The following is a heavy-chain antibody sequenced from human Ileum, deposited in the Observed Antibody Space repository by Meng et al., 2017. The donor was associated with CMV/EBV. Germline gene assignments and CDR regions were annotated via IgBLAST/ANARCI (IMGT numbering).Heavy chain of an antibody. J-gene: IGHJ5*01. Sequence: SGPTLVKPTQTLTLTCSFSGFSLTSSGVGVVWIRQPPRKTLEWLAFIYWNGDKRYNPYLKSRLTIIKDTSKNQVVLTMTDMSPVDTTTFYCARSRRIAAYQRFESWGQGSLVTVSS. CDR3: ARSRRIAAYQRFES. CDR1: GFSLTSSGVG. V-gene: IGHV2-5*01. D-gene: IGHD6-6*01. CDR2: IYWNGDK.